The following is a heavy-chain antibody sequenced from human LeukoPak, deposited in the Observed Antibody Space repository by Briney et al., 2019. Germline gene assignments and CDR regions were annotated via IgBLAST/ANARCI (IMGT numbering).Heavy chain of an antibody. D-gene: IGHD6-19*01. J-gene: IGHJ4*02. CDR3: ARDYTTAVAGKLLGY. V-gene: IGHV3-74*01. CDR2: INSDGSST. CDR1: GFTLSSYW. Sequence: GGSLRLSCAATGFTLSSYWIHWVRPAPGKGLVWVSRINSDGSSTNDAASVKGRFTISRDNAKNTLYLQMNSLRVEDTAVYYCARDYTTAVAGKLLGYWGQGTLVTVSS.